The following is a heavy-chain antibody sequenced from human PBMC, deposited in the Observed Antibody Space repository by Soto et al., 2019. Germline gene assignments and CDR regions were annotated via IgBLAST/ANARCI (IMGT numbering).Heavy chain of an antibody. CDR2: ISAYNGNT. V-gene: IGHV1-18*01. Sequence: ASVKVSCKASGYTFTSYGISWVRQAPGQGLEWMGWISAYNGNTNYAQKLQGRVTMTSDTSTSIAYMELRSLRSDDTAVYYCARAGELDSANYYYGMDVWGQGTTVTVSS. CDR3: ARAGELDSANYYYGMDV. J-gene: IGHJ6*02. D-gene: IGHD3-16*01. CDR1: GYTFTSYG.